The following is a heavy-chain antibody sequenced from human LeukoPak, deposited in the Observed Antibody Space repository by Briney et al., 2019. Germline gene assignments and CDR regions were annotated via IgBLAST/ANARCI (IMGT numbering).Heavy chain of an antibody. CDR3: ARETGGDRRFDY. J-gene: IGHJ4*02. Sequence: ASVKVSCKASGYTFTSYYMHWVRQAPGQGLEWMGIVNPSSGRTTYAQKFQGRVTMTRDTSTNTVYMELSSLRSEDTAVYYCARETGGDRRFDYWGQGTLVTVSS. D-gene: IGHD7-27*01. V-gene: IGHV1-46*01. CDR2: VNPSSGRT. CDR1: GYTFTSYY.